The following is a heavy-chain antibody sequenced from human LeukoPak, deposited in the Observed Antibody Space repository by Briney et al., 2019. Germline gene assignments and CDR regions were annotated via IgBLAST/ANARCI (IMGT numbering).Heavy chain of an antibody. CDR1: GFTFSGSG. D-gene: IGHD3-3*01. J-gene: IGHJ4*02. CDR2: IRYDGSNK. V-gene: IGHV3-30*02. Sequence: PGGSLRLSCAASGFTFSGSGMHWVRQAPGKGLDWATFIRYDGSNKYYTDSVKGRFTISRDSSKNTLYLQMDMLRAEDTAVYYCARDYDFWSGYYSPTRGYFGYWGQGTLVTVSS. CDR3: ARDYDFWSGYYSPTRGYFGY.